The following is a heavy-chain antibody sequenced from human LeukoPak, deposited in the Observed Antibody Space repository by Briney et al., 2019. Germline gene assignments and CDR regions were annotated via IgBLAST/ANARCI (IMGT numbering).Heavy chain of an antibody. V-gene: IGHV4-61*08. D-gene: IGHD3-16*02. CDR3: ARDYPFDI. Sequence: SETLSLTCTVSGGSISSGGYYWSWIRQHPGKGLEWIGYIYYIGSTNYNPSLKSRVTISVDTSKNQFSLKLSSVTAADTAVYYCARDYPFDIWGQGTMVTVSS. J-gene: IGHJ3*02. CDR2: IYYIGST. CDR1: GGSISSGGYY.